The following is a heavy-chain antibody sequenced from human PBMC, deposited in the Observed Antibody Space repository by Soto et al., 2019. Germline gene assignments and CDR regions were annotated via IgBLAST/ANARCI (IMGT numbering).Heavy chain of an antibody. V-gene: IGHV2-26*01. CDR1: GFSLSNARMG. Sequence: XGPTLVNPTESLTLTCTVSGFSLSNARMGVSWIRQPPGKALEWLAHIFSNDEKSYSTTLKSRLTISKDTSKSQVVLTMTNMDPVDTATYYCARIRVTMVRGVSRGNWFDPWGQGTLVTVSS. CDR2: IFSNDEK. J-gene: IGHJ5*02. CDR3: ARIRVTMVRGVSRGNWFDP. D-gene: IGHD3-10*01.